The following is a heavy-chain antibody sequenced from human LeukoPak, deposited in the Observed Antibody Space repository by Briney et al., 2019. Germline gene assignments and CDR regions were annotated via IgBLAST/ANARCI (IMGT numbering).Heavy chain of an antibody. V-gene: IGHV4-34*01. CDR1: GGSFSGYY. CDR2: INHSGST. D-gene: IGHD3-3*01. J-gene: IGHJ4*02. Sequence: SETLSLTCAVYGGSFSGYYWSWIRQPPGKGLEWIGEINHSGSTNYNPSLKSRVTISVDTSKNQFSLKLSSVTAADAAVYYCARGLPYDFWSGYYPLTRPDFDYWGQGTLVTVSS. CDR3: ARGLPYDFWSGYYPLTRPDFDY.